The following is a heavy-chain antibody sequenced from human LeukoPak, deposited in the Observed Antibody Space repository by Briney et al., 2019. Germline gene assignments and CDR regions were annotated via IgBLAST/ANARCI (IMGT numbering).Heavy chain of an antibody. CDR3: AREGGIGTAMAIDY. CDR1: GGTFSSYA. D-gene: IGHD5-18*01. CDR2: IIPIFGTA. Sequence: GSSVKVSCKASGGTFSSYAISWVRQAPGQGLEWMGGIIPIFGTANYAQKFQGRVTTTADESTSTAYMELSSLRSEDTAVYYCAREGGIGTAMAIDYWGQGTLVTVSS. J-gene: IGHJ4*02. V-gene: IGHV1-69*01.